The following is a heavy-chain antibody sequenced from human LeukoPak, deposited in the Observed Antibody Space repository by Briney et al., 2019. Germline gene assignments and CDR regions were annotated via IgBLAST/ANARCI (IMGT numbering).Heavy chain of an antibody. CDR2: IYYSGST. J-gene: IGHJ4*02. V-gene: IGHV4-59*08. Sequence: SETLSLTCTVSGGSISSYYWSWIRQPPGKGLEWIGCIYYSGSTNYNPSLKSRVTISVDTSKNQFSLKLSSVTAADTAVYYCARLRCSGGSCYVDYWGQGTLVTVSS. CDR3: ARLRCSGGSCYVDY. CDR1: GGSISSYY. D-gene: IGHD2-15*01.